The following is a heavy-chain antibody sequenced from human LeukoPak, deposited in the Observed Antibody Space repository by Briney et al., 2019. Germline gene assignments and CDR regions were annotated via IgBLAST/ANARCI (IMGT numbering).Heavy chain of an antibody. V-gene: IGHV1-18*01. Sequence: ASVKVSCKASGYTFTSYGISWVRQAPGQGLEWMGWISAYNGNTNYAQKLQGRVTMTTDTSTSTAYMELRSLRSDDTAVYYCARGGSEQWHQNCYYYMDVWGKGTTVTVSS. CDR3: ARGGSEQWHQNCYYYMDV. J-gene: IGHJ6*03. D-gene: IGHD6-19*01. CDR2: ISAYNGNT. CDR1: GYTFTSYG.